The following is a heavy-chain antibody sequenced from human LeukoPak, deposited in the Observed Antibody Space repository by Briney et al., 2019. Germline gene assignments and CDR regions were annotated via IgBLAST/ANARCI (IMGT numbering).Heavy chain of an antibody. J-gene: IGHJ4*02. Sequence: GRSLRLSCAASGFTFSSYDTHWVRQAPGKGLEWVAVISYDGSNKYYADSVKGRFTISRDNSKNTLYLQMSSLITEDTAVYYCAKGYSSGWSIFDYWGQGTLVIVSS. D-gene: IGHD6-19*01. CDR2: ISYDGSNK. V-gene: IGHV3-30*18. CDR1: GFTFSSYD. CDR3: AKGYSSGWSIFDY.